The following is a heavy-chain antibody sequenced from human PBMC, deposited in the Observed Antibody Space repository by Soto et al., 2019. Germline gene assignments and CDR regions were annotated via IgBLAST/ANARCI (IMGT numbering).Heavy chain of an antibody. Sequence: SETLSLTCTVSGGSISSSSYYWGWIRQPPGKGLEWIGSIYYSGSTYYNPSLKGRVTISVDTSKNQFSLKLSSVTAADTAVYYCARRSRDTVARNYYYYYMDVWGKGTTVTVSS. CDR1: GGSISSSSYY. D-gene: IGHD5-18*01. CDR3: ARRSRDTVARNYYYYYMDV. CDR2: IYYSGST. V-gene: IGHV4-39*01. J-gene: IGHJ6*03.